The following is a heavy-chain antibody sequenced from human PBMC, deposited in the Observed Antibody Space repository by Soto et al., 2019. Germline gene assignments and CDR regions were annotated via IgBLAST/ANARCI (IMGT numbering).Heavy chain of an antibody. CDR2: IYYSGST. J-gene: IGHJ4*02. CDR3: ASGRTYHRTDY. Sequence: PSETLSLTCTVSGGSISSGDYYWSWIRQPPGKGLEWIGYIYYSGSTYYNPSLKSRVTISVDTSKNQFSLKLSSVTAADTAVYYCASGRTYHRTDYWGQGTLVTVSS. V-gene: IGHV4-30-4*01. D-gene: IGHD2-2*01. CDR1: GGSISSGDYY.